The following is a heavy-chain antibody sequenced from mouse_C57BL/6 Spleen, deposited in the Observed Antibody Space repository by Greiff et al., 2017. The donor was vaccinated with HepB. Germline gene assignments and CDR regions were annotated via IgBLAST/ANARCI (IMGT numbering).Heavy chain of an antibody. CDR3: ARGSSGPAWFAY. CDR2: IDPSDSYT. D-gene: IGHD3-2*02. Sequence: VQLQQPGAELVKPGASVKLSCKASGYTFTSYWMQWVKQRPGQGLEWIGEIDPSDSYTNYNQKFKGKATLTVDTSSSTAYMQLSSLTSEDSAVYYCARGSSGPAWFAYWGQGTLVTVSA. CDR1: GYTFTSYW. V-gene: IGHV1-50*01. J-gene: IGHJ3*01.